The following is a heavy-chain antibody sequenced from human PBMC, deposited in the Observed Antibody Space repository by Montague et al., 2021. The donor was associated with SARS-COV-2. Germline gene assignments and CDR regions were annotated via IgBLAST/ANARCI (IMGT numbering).Heavy chain of an antibody. D-gene: IGHD3-3*01. CDR3: ARKKSRGLTIFGGVSASYCFDS. V-gene: IGHV4-39*01. CDR2: IYYSGST. CDR1: GGSIRSSSYF. Sequence: SETLSLTCTVYGGSIRSSSYFWGCNRPPPGKGLEWIGSIYYSGSTYYNPSLKSRVTISVDTSKNQFSLKLSSVTAADTAVFYCARKKSRGLTIFGGVSASYCFDSWGQGTLVTVSS. J-gene: IGHJ4*02.